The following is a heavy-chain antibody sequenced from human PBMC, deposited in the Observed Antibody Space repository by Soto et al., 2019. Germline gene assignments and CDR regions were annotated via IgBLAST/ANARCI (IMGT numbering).Heavy chain of an antibody. CDR3: ASXFAAPNRNWNGVPDWYFDY. D-gene: IGHD2-8*01. CDR2: INAGNGNT. CDR1: GYTFTSYA. Sequence: SVKVSCKASGYTFTSYAMHWVRQAPGQRLEWMGWINAGNGNTKYSQKFQGRVTITRDTSASTAYMELSSLRSEDTAVYYCASXFAAPNRNWNGVPDWYFDYWGQGTLVTVSS. J-gene: IGHJ4*02. V-gene: IGHV1-3*01.